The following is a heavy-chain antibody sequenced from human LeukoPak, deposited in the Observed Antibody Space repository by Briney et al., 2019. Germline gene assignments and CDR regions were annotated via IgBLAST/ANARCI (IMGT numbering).Heavy chain of an antibody. CDR1: GVSVSSSSYY. CDR3: ASLGTLRS. CDR2: ISYSGTN. Sequence: SETLSLTCTVSGVSVSSSSYYWGWIRQPPGKVLEWIGSISYSGTNYNNPSLKSRVSISIDTSKNQFSVKLTSVTAADTAMYYCASLGTLRSWGQGTLVTVSS. J-gene: IGHJ5*02. D-gene: IGHD7-27*01. V-gene: IGHV4-39*01.